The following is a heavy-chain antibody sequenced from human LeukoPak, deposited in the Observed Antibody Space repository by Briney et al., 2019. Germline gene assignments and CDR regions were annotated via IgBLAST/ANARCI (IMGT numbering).Heavy chain of an antibody. J-gene: IGHJ4*02. CDR1: GGSISSGGYY. CDR2: IYHSGST. D-gene: IGHD3-3*01. CDR3: ARGSGYYLFDY. V-gene: IGHV4-30-2*01. Sequence: SETLSLTCTVSGGSISSGGYYWSWIRQPPGKGLEWIGYIYHSGSTYYNPSLKSRVTISVVRSKNQFSLKLSSVTAADTAVYYCARGSGYYLFDYWGQGTLVTVSS.